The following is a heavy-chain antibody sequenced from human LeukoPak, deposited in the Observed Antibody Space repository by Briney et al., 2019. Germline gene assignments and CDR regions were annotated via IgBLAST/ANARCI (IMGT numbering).Heavy chain of an antibody. J-gene: IGHJ6*03. CDR1: GFTFSSYS. CDR2: ISCSSSYI. Sequence: GGSLRLSCAASGFTFSSYSMNWVRQAPGKGLEWVSSISCSSSYIYYADSVKGRFTISRDNAKNSLYLQMNSLRAEDTAVYYCARARSGGELFPDYYYYYMDVWGKGTTVTVSS. V-gene: IGHV3-21*01. D-gene: IGHD3-10*01. CDR3: ARARSGGELFPDYYYYYMDV.